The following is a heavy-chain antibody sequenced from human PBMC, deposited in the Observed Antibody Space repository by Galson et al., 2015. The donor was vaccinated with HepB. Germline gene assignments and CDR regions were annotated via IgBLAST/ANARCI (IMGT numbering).Heavy chain of an antibody. Sequence: SPRLSCAPSGFTSGDYAMSWFRQAPGKGLGWVGFIRRKSYGATTEYAASVKGRFTISRDDSKSIAYLQMNSLKTEDTAVYYCTSEFYPSSAYSDAFDIWGQGTMVTVSS. CDR3: TSEFYPSSAYSDAFDI. V-gene: IGHV3-49*03. CDR1: GFTSGDYA. J-gene: IGHJ3*02. D-gene: IGHD3-22*01. CDR2: IRRKSYGATT.